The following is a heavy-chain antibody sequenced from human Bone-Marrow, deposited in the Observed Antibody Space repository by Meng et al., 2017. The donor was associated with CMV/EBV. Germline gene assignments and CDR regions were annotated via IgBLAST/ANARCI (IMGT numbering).Heavy chain of an antibody. CDR2: INHSGST. Sequence: SETLSLTCAVYGGSFSGYYWSWIRQPPGKGLEWIGEINHSGSTNYNPSLKSRVTISADTSKNQFSLKPSSVTAADTAVYYCASRRGYYYYGMDVWGQGTTVTVSS. CDR3: ASRRGYYYYGMDV. CDR1: GGSFSGYY. J-gene: IGHJ6*02. V-gene: IGHV4-34*01. D-gene: IGHD2/OR15-2a*01.